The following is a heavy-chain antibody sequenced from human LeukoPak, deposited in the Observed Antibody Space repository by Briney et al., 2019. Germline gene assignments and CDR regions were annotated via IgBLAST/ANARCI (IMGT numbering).Heavy chain of an antibody. V-gene: IGHV3-7*01. CDR2: IKQDGSEK. CDR3: ARGRCSSASCFFDY. D-gene: IGHD2-2*01. Sequence: GGSLRLSCAASGFTFSIYWMSWVRQAPGKGLEWVANIKQDGSEKYYVDSVKGRFTISRDNAKNSLSLQMNSLRAEDTAVYYCARGRCSSASCFFDYWGQGTLVTASS. J-gene: IGHJ4*02. CDR1: GFTFSIYW.